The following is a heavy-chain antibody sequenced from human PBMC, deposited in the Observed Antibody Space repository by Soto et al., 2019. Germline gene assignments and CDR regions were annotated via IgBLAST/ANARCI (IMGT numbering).Heavy chain of an antibody. J-gene: IGHJ6*02. CDR3: ARVRDSFGLDV. Sequence: SETLSLTCNVSGGSITDAYYWSWIRQHPGKGLQWIGSIHYRGSTYYNPSLKSRITISLDRSNNQFSLNLSSVTAADTAVYYCARVRDSFGLDVWGQGTTVTVSS. CDR2: IHYRGST. CDR1: GGSITDAYY. V-gene: IGHV4-31*03. D-gene: IGHD2-15*01.